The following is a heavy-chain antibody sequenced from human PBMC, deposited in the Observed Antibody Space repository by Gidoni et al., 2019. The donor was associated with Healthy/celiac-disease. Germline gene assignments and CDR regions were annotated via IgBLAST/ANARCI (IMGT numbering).Heavy chain of an antibody. Sequence: EVQLVVSGGGLVQPGGSLRLSCAASGFTCLSFEMNWVRQAPGKGLEWVSYMSSSVSTIYYADSVKGRFTISRDTAKNSLYLQMNSLRAEDTAVYYCARECYDSSGSGAFDIWGQGTMVTVSS. J-gene: IGHJ3*02. D-gene: IGHD3-22*01. V-gene: IGHV3-48*03. CDR3: ARECYDSSGSGAFDI. CDR1: GFTCLSFE. CDR2: MSSSVSTI.